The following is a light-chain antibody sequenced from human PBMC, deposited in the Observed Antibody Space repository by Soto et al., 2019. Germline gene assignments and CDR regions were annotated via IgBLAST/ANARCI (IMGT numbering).Light chain of an antibody. CDR1: QSVTYN. J-gene: IGKJ1*01. Sequence: EIVLTQSPATLSLSPGERATLSCRASQSVTYNLAWYQQKPGQAPRLLIYGASNRATGIPDRFSGSGSGTDFTLTISRLEPEDFAVYYCQQYGSSGTFGQGTKVEIK. CDR3: QQYGSSGT. V-gene: IGKV3-20*01. CDR2: GAS.